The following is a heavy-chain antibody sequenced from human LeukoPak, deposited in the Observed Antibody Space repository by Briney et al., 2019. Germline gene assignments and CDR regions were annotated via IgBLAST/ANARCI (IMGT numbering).Heavy chain of an antibody. CDR1: GFIFSSYW. Sequence: GGSLRLSCAASGFIFSSYWMSWVRQAPGKGLEWVANIKQDGSEKYYVDSVKGRFTISRDNAKNSLYLQMNSLRAEDTAVYYCARGVGYRSPLYYFDYWGQGTLVTVSS. D-gene: IGHD2-8*02. V-gene: IGHV3-7*01. CDR3: ARGVGYRSPLYYFDY. J-gene: IGHJ4*02. CDR2: IKQDGSEK.